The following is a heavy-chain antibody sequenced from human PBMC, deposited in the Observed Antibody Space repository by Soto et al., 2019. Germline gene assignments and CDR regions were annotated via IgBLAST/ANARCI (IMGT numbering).Heavy chain of an antibody. CDR2: IYYSGMT. D-gene: IGHD3-22*01. J-gene: IGHJ4*02. Sequence: LSLTCTVSGGSVSSTNHYWGWIRQPPGKGLEWIGDIYYSGMTRYNPSLKSRVTISVDTSKDQFSLKLTSVTAADTAVYYCARHGYYYDSTGYYYFVWGQGTQVTVSS. V-gene: IGHV4-39*01. CDR3: ARHGYYYDSTGYYYFV. CDR1: GGSVSSTNHY.